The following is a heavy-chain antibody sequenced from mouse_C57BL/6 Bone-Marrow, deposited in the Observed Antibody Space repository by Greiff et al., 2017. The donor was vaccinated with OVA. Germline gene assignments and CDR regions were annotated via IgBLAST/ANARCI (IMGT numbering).Heavy chain of an antibody. J-gene: IGHJ4*01. CDR1: GYTFTDYN. CDR2: INPNNGGT. D-gene: IGHD3-3*01. CDR3: ARGGTLYYYAMDY. V-gene: IGHV1-18*01. Sequence: DVKLEESGPELVKPGASVKIPCKASGYTFTDYNMDWVKQSHGKSLEWIGDINPNNGGTIYNQKFKGKATLTVDKSSSTAYMELRSLTSEDTAVYYCARGGTLYYYAMDYWGQGTSVTVSS.